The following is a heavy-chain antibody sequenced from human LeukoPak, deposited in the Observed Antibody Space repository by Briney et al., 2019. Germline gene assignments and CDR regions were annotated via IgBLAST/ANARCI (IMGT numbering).Heavy chain of an antibody. V-gene: IGHV3-7*01. Sequence: GGSLRLXCAASGFSFSSYWMSWGRQAPGKGLEWVANIQSDGSVQQYVDSVKGRLTISRDNAKNSLYLQMNSLRAEDTAVYYCARIPRGSGWSFLDFWGQGTLVTVTS. CDR2: IQSDGSVQ. D-gene: IGHD6-19*01. J-gene: IGHJ4*02. CDR1: GFSFSSYW. CDR3: ARIPRGSGWSFLDF.